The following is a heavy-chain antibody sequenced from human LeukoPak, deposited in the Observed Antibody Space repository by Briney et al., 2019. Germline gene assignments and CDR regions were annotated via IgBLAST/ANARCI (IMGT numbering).Heavy chain of an antibody. J-gene: IGHJ6*02. CDR3: AKAQTMTMVTTVFYYGMDV. V-gene: IGHV3-23*01. Sequence: QPGGSLRLSCAASGFTFSSFAMSWVRQAPGKGLEWVSVITPSDGSTYYSDSVRGRFTISRDNSKNTMYLQMNSLRAEDTAVYYCAKAQTMTMVTTVFYYGMDVWGQGTTVIVSS. D-gene: IGHD4-17*01. CDR2: ITPSDGST. CDR1: GFTFSSFA.